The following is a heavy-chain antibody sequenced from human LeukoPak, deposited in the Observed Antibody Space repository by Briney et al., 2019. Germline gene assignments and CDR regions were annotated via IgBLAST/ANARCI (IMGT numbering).Heavy chain of an antibody. Sequence: ASVKVSCKASGYTFTSYDINWVRQATGQGLEWMGWMNPNSGNTGYAQKFQGRVTMTRDMSTSTVYMDLSSLRSEDTAVYYCARDPLIAVAGYIFDYWGQGTLVTVSS. CDR2: MNPNSGNT. D-gene: IGHD6-19*01. CDR3: ARDPLIAVAGYIFDY. V-gene: IGHV1-8*02. CDR1: GYTFTSYD. J-gene: IGHJ4*02.